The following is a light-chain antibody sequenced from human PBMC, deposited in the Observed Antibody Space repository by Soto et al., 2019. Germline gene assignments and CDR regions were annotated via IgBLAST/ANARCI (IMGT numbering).Light chain of an antibody. CDR1: SSNTGAGYD. CDR2: GNT. V-gene: IGLV1-40*01. Sequence: QSVLTQPPSVSGAPGQRVTISCTGSSSNTGAGYDVHWYQQLPGTAPKLPIYGNTNRPSRVPDRFSASKSGTSASLAITGLQAEDEADYYCHSYGSSLSGPSFVFGTGTKLTV. CDR3: HSYGSSLSGPSFV. J-gene: IGLJ1*01.